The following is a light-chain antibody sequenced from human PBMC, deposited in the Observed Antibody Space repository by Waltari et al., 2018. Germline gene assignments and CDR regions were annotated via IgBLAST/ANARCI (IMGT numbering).Light chain of an antibody. CDR1: SRYVGGSEP. V-gene: IGLV2-11*01. J-gene: IGLJ2*01. CDR3: CSYAGSSVL. Sequence: QSALTQPRSVSGSPGQSVTISCTGTSRYVGGSEPFSWYQQHPGKAPKLMIYDVTKRPSGVPDRFSGSKSGNTASLTISGLQVEDEADYYCCSYAGSSVLFGGGTKLTVL. CDR2: DVT.